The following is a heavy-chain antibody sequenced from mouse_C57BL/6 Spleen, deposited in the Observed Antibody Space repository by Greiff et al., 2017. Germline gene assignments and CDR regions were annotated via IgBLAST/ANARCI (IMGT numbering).Heavy chain of an antibody. D-gene: IGHD1-1*01. Sequence: VKLQESGPELVKPGASVKLSCKASGYTFTSYDINWVKQRPGQGLEWIGWIYPRDGSTKYNEKFKGKATLTVDTSSSTAYMELHSLTSEDSAVYFCARPHYYGSSYYFDYWGQGTTLTVSS. CDR2: IYPRDGST. V-gene: IGHV1-85*01. J-gene: IGHJ2*01. CDR1: GYTFTSYD. CDR3: ARPHYYGSSYYFDY.